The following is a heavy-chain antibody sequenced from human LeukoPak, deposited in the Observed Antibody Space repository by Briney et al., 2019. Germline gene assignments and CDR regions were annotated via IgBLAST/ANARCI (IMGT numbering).Heavy chain of an antibody. CDR3: AREAPGIAVASTPTGYFDL. Sequence: SVKVSCKASGGTFSSYAISWVQQTPGQGLERVGGIIPIFGTANYAQKFQGRIMITADISTSTAYIQLRSLRCENAAVYSCAREAPGIAVASTPTGYFDLWGRGTLVTVSS. J-gene: IGHJ2*01. CDR2: IIPIFGTA. CDR1: GGTFSSYA. D-gene: IGHD6-19*01. V-gene: IGHV1-69*06.